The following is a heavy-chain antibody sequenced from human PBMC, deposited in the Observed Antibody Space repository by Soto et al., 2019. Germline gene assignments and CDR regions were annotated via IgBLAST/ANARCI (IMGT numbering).Heavy chain of an antibody. V-gene: IGHV4-4*02. Sequence: QVQLQESGPGLVKPSGTLSLTCAVSGGSISSNNWWSWVRQPPGKGLEWIGEIYHSGSTNYNPSLKSRVTLSVDKSKTQFSLKLSSVTAADTAVYYCARRIVGTTEEFDYWGQGTLVTVSS. D-gene: IGHD1-26*01. J-gene: IGHJ4*02. CDR1: GGSISSNNW. CDR3: ARRIVGTTEEFDY. CDR2: IYHSGST.